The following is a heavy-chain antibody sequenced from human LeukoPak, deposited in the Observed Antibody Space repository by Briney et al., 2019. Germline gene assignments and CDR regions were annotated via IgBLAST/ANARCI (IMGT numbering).Heavy chain of an antibody. J-gene: IGHJ4*02. Sequence: GGSLRLSCVASGFTSGFTFSYYAMHWVRQAPGKGLEWVAFISNDGGNRYFANSVKGRFTISRDNSKNTVYPQMNSLGAEDTAVYYCADSDGYYYDVWGQGTLVTVS. V-gene: IGHV3-30-3*01. CDR3: ADSDGYYYDV. CDR2: ISNDGGNR. D-gene: IGHD2-15*01. CDR1: GFTFSYYA.